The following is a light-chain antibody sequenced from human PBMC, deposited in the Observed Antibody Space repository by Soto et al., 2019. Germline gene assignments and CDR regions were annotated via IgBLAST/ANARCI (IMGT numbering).Light chain of an antibody. V-gene: IGKV3-15*01. J-gene: IGKJ5*01. Sequence: EIVMTQSPATLSVSPGERATLSCRASQSVSRNLAWYQQKPGQAPRLLIYDASTRATGIPARFSGSRSGTEFTLTISSLQSEDFAVYYCQQYNNWPPINFGQGTRLEMK. CDR3: QQYNNWPPIN. CDR2: DAS. CDR1: QSVSRN.